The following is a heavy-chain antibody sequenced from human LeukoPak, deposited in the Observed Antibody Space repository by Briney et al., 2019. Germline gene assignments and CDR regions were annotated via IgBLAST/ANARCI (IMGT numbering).Heavy chain of an antibody. V-gene: IGHV3-23*01. Sequence: PGRSLRLSCAASGFTFSNYAMNWVRQAPGKGLEWVSGISGSGDSTFYADSVKGRFTISRDNSKNTLYLQMDSLRVEDTAVYYCARDWGYWGQGTLVTVSS. CDR3: ARDWGY. D-gene: IGHD3-16*01. CDR1: GFTFSNYA. J-gene: IGHJ4*02. CDR2: ISGSGDST.